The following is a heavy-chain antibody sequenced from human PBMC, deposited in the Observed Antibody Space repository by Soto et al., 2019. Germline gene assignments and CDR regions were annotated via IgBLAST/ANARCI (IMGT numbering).Heavy chain of an antibody. CDR2: MNPNSANT. CDR3: ARMATYGTLNWFDP. J-gene: IGHJ5*02. V-gene: IGHV1-8*01. CDR1: GYAFGDYD. D-gene: IGHD1-1*01. Sequence: QVQLVQSGAEVQRPGASVKVSCRASGYAFGDYDISWVRQAPGQGLEWMGWMNPNSANTGYAQKFQGRVAMTRDMSISKAYMELSRLRPEDTDIYYCARMATYGTLNWFDPWGQGALVTVSS.